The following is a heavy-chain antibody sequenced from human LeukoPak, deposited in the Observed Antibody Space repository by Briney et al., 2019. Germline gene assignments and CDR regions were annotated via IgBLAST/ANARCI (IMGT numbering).Heavy chain of an antibody. Sequence: GGSLRLSCAASGFTFRYYAMHWVRQAPGKGLEWVAVISNDGSIQYYTDSVKGRFIISRDDSKNRMYLQMNSLRVDDTALYYCARAGGYDYAGDGGPFDYWGQGTLVTVSS. V-gene: IGHV3-30-3*01. D-gene: IGHD5-12*01. CDR2: ISNDGSIQ. CDR3: ARAGGYDYAGDGGPFDY. CDR1: GFTFRYYA. J-gene: IGHJ4*02.